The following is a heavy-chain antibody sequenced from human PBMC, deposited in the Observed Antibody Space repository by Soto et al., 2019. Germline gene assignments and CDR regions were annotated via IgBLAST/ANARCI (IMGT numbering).Heavy chain of an antibody. J-gene: IGHJ6*02. V-gene: IGHV5-51*01. Sequence: LAESLTTSCKIPGYSFRSYWIAWVLLMPGKGLEWMGSIYPDDSDTKYSPSFQCQVTISADKSISAAYLQWRSLKASDTAIYYCARNSLTGYYNYYYSMDVWGQGTTVTVSS. CDR1: GYSFRSYW. CDR3: ARNSLTGYYNYYYSMDV. D-gene: IGHD3-9*01. CDR2: IYPDDSDT.